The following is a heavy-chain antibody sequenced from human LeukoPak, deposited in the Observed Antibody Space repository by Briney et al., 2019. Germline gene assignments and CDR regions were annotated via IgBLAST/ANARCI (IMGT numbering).Heavy chain of an antibody. J-gene: IGHJ4*02. Sequence: SQTLSLTSAVYGGSFSGYYWSWIRQPPRKGLEWIGEINHSGSTNYNPSLKSRVTISVDTSKNQFSLKLSSVTAADTAVYYCARGDYGEDYWGQGTLVTVSS. D-gene: IGHD4-17*01. CDR1: GGSFSGYY. CDR2: INHSGST. V-gene: IGHV4-34*01. CDR3: ARGDYGEDY.